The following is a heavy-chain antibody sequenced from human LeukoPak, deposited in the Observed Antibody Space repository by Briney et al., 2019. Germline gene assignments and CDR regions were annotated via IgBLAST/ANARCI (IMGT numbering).Heavy chain of an antibody. CDR3: ARVGYSYLPDY. CDR2: ISSDGSST. V-gene: IGHV3-74*01. Sequence: GGSLRLSCAASGFTFISYWMHWVRQAPGKGLVWVSRISSDGSSTNYADSVKGRFTISRDNAKNTLYLQMNSLRADDTAVYYCARVGYSYLPDYWGQGSLVTVSS. CDR1: GFTFISYW. D-gene: IGHD5-18*01. J-gene: IGHJ4*02.